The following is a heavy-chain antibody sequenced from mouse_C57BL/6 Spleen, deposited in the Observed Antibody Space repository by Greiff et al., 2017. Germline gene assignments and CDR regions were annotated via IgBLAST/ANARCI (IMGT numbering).Heavy chain of an antibody. Sequence: QVQLKESGAELVKPGASVKISCKASGYAFSSYWMNWVKQRPGKGLEWIGQIYPGDGDTNYNGKFKGKATLTADKSSSTAYMQLSSLTSEDSAVYFCARSGEFTTVVADCDYWGQGTTLTVSS. CDR3: ARSGEFTTVVADCDY. V-gene: IGHV1-80*01. D-gene: IGHD1-1*01. CDR2: IYPGDGDT. CDR1: GYAFSSYW. J-gene: IGHJ2*01.